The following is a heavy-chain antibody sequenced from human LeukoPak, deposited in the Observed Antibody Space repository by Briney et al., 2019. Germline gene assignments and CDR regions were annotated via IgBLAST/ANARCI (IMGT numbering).Heavy chain of an antibody. CDR1: GGTFTSYA. J-gene: IGHJ6*02. CDR2: IIPIFGTA. D-gene: IGHD6-19*01. Sequence: ASVKVSCKASGGTFTSYAISWVRQAPGQGLEWMGGIIPIFGTANYAQKFQGRVTITADESTSTAYMELSSLRSEDTAVYYCARGVAGRPSYYYGMDVWGQGTTVTVSS. V-gene: IGHV1-69*13. CDR3: ARGVAGRPSYYYGMDV.